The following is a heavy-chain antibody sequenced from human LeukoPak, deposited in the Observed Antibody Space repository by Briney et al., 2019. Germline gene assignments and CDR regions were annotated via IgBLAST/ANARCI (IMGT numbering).Heavy chain of an antibody. CDR3: ARAPGAGWYYSDY. J-gene: IGHJ4*02. CDR1: GFTFSSYA. D-gene: IGHD6-19*01. CDR2: ISGSGGST. Sequence: GGSLRLSCAASGFTFSSYAMSWVRQAPGKGLEWVSAISGSGGSTYYADSVKGRFTISRDNSKNTLYLQMSSLRAEDTAVYYCARAPGAGWYYSDYWGQGTLVTVSS. V-gene: IGHV3-23*01.